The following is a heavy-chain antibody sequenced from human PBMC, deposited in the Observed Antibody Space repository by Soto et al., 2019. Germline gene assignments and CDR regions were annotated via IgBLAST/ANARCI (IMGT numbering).Heavy chain of an antibody. D-gene: IGHD3-22*01. CDR1: GFTFSSYG. CDR3: AKDDGYYYDSSRWFDP. J-gene: IGHJ5*02. CDR2: ISYDGSNK. V-gene: IGHV3-30*18. Sequence: QVPLVESGGGVVQPGRSLRLSCAASGFTFSSYGMHWVRQAPGKGLEWVAVISYDGSNKYYADSVKGRFTISRDNSKNTLYLQMNSLRAEDTAVYYCAKDDGYYYDSSRWFDPWGQGTLVTVSS.